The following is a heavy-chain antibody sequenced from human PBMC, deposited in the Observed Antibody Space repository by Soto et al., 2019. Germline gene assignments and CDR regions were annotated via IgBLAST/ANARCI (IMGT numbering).Heavy chain of an antibody. J-gene: IGHJ3*02. Sequence: GASVKVSCKASGYTFTSYYMHWVRQAPGQGLEWMGIINPSGGSTSYAQKFQGRVTMTRDTSTSTVYMELSSLRSEDTAVYYCARGLAYCGGDCYLTPDAFDIWGQGTMVTVSS. CDR1: GYTFTSYY. D-gene: IGHD2-21*02. CDR2: INPSGGST. CDR3: ARGLAYCGGDCYLTPDAFDI. V-gene: IGHV1-46*01.